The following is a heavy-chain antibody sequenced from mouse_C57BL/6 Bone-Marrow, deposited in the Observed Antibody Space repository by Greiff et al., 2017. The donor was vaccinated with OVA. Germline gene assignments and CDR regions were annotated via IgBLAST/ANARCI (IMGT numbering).Heavy chain of an antibody. CDR1: GYTFTGYW. V-gene: IGHV1-50*01. D-gene: IGHD1-1*01. CDR2: IDPSDSYT. CDR3: ARERSSHYAMDY. Sequence: VQLQQPGAELVKPGASVKLSCKASGYTFTGYWMQWVKQRPGQGLEWIGEIDPSDSYTNYNQKFKGKATLTVDTSSSTAYMQLSSLTSEDSAVYYCARERSSHYAMDYWGQGTSVTVSS. J-gene: IGHJ4*01.